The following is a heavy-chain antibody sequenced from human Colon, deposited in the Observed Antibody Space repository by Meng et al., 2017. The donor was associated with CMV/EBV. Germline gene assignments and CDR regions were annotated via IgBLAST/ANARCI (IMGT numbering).Heavy chain of an antibody. Sequence: GESLKISCTASGFTFNNYAMSWVRQAPGKGLEWVANIKQDGSEKYYVDSVKGRFTISRDNAKNSLYLQMNSLRAEDTAVYYCARRIGDYFDYWGQGTLVTVSS. V-gene: IGHV3-7*01. CDR1: GFTFNNYA. J-gene: IGHJ4*02. D-gene: IGHD2-15*01. CDR3: ARRIGDYFDY. CDR2: IKQDGSEK.